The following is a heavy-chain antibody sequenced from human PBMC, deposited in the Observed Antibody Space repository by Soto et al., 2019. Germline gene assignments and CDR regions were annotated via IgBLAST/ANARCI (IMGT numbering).Heavy chain of an antibody. J-gene: IGHJ1*01. CDR1: GYTFTSYD. D-gene: IGHD3-16*01. V-gene: IGHV1-8*01. Sequence: QVQLVQSGAEVKNPGASVKVSGKASGYTFTSYDINWVRQATGQGLEWIGWMNPNSGNTGYAQKFQGRVTMTRNTSISKDYMEMVSLRSEVTDVYYCSRGELYDSGGYFQNWSQGILVTVSS. CDR2: MNPNSGNT. CDR3: SRGELYDSGGYFQN.